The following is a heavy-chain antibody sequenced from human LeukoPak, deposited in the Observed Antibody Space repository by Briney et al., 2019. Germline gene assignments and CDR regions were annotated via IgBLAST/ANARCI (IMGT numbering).Heavy chain of an antibody. CDR3: AKGEGSITIFALDY. Sequence: GGSLRLSCAASGFTFSSYGMHWVRQAPGKGLEWVAFIRYDGSNKYYADSVKGRFTISRDNSKNTLYLQMNSLRAEDTAVYYCAKGEGSITIFALDYWGQGTLVTVSS. CDR1: GFTFSSYG. V-gene: IGHV3-30*02. D-gene: IGHD3-3*01. J-gene: IGHJ4*02. CDR2: IRYDGSNK.